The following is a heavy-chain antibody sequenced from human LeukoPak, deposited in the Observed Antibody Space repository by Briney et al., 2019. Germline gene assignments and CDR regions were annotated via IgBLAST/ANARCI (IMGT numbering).Heavy chain of an antibody. CDR1: GFTVSSNY. V-gene: IGHV3-66*01. CDR3: YGSGSMVDAFDI. Sequence: GGSLRLSCAASGFTVSSNYMSWVREAPGKGLEWVSVIYSGGSTYYADSVKGRFTISRDNSKNTLYLQMNSLRAEDTAVYYCYGSGSMVDAFDIWGQGTMVTVSS. J-gene: IGHJ3*02. CDR2: IYSGGST. D-gene: IGHD3-10*01.